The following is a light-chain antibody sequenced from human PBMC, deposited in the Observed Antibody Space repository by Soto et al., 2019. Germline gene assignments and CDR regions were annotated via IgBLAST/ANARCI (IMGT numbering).Light chain of an antibody. CDR2: EVS. J-gene: IGLJ3*02. Sequence: QSALTQPPSASGSPGQSVTISCTGTSSDVGKYDYVSWFQHHPGKAPKLIIYEVSKRPSGVPDRFSGSKSGSTASLAISGLQSEDDGDYYCSAWDDSLNAWLFGGGTKVTVL. CDR3: SAWDDSLNAWL. V-gene: IGLV2-8*01. CDR1: SSDVGKYDY.